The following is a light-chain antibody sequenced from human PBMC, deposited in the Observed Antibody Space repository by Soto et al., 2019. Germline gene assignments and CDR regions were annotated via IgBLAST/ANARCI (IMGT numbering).Light chain of an antibody. J-gene: IGLJ2*01. CDR2: LEGSGSY. CDR1: SGHSSYI. V-gene: IGLV4-60*03. Sequence: QSVLTQSSSASASLGSSVKLTCTLSSGHSSYIIAWHQQQPGKAPRYLMKLEGSGSYNKGSGVPDRFSGSSSGPDRYLTISNLQSEDEADYYCETWDSNTVVFGGGTQLTVL. CDR3: ETWDSNTVV.